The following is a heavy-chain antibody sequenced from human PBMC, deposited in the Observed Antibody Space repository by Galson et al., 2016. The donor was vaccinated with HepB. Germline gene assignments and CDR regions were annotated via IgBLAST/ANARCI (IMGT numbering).Heavy chain of an antibody. CDR3: AREASGSHDYFDF. D-gene: IGHD3-10*01. Sequence: SVKVSCKASGGSFSNYAISWVRQAPGQGPEWLGGIVPLSGTADYAQKFQGRVTITADESTSTVYMELRNIRSEDTAMYYCAREASGSHDYFDFWGQGTLVTVSS. CDR2: IVPLSGTA. J-gene: IGHJ4*02. CDR1: GGSFSNYA. V-gene: IGHV1-69*13.